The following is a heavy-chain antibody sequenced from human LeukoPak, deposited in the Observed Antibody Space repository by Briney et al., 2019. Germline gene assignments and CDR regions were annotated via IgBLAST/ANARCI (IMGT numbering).Heavy chain of an antibody. CDR1: GGSLSSSSYY. D-gene: IGHD3-10*01. J-gene: IGHJ4*02. CDR2: IYYSGST. Sequence: PSETLSLTCTVSGGSLSSSSYYWGWIRQPPGKGLEWIGSIYYSGSTYYNPSLKSRVTISVDTSKNQFSLKLSSVTAADTAVYYCARRSVRPNSPFDYWGQGTLVTVSS. V-gene: IGHV4-39*01. CDR3: ARRSVRPNSPFDY.